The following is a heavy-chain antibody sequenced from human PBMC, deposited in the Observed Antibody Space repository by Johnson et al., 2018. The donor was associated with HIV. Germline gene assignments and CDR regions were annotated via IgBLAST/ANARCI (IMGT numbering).Heavy chain of an antibody. CDR2: ISWNSGSI. D-gene: IGHD1-26*01. CDR1: GFTFDDYA. CDR3: AKERGYSGSSREAFDI. Sequence: VQLVESGGGLVKPGGSLRLSCAASGFTFDDYAMHWVRQAPGKGLEWVSGISWNSGSIGYADSVKGRFTISRDNAKNSLYLQMNSLRAEDTALYYCAKERGYSGSSREAFDIWGQGTMVTVSS. J-gene: IGHJ3*02. V-gene: IGHV3-9*01.